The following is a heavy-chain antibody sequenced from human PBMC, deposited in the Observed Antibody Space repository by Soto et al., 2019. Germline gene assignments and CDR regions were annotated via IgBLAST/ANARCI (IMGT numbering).Heavy chain of an antibody. V-gene: IGHV1-8*01. CDR3: ARMASFGSLNWFDP. D-gene: IGHD3-10*01. Sequence: VKVSCKASGYTFTNNDVSWVRQATGQGLEWMGWMNPGSGDTGYAQKFQGRVTMTRDISTATAYMELSSLTSEDTAIYYCARMASFGSLNWFDPWGQGTLVTVSS. J-gene: IGHJ5*02. CDR1: GYTFTNND. CDR2: MNPGSGDT.